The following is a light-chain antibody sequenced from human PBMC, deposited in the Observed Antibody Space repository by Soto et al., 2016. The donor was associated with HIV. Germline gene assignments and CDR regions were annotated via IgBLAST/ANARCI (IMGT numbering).Light chain of an antibody. V-gene: IGKV1-12*01. Sequence: DIQMTQSPSSVSASVGDRATITCRASQAINSRLAWYQQNPGKAPEVLITATYTLQDGVPSRFSGSASGGTGTDFTLTIDSLQPEDFATYYCQQTDSFPFTFGPGTKVNV. J-gene: IGKJ3*01. CDR3: QQTDSFPFT. CDR1: QAINSR. CDR2: ATY.